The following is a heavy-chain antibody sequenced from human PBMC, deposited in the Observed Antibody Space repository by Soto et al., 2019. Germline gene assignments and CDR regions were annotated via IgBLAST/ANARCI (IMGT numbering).Heavy chain of an antibody. CDR3: ARWGVDYYDSSGYYFSPYYFDY. Sequence: SETLSLTCTVSGGSISSYYLSWIRQPPGKGLEWIGYIYYSGSTNYNPSLKSRVNISVDRSKNQFSLKLSSVTAADTAVYYCARWGVDYYDSSGYYFSPYYFDYWGQGTLVTVSS. V-gene: IGHV4-59*12. CDR1: GGSISSYY. CDR2: IYYSGST. J-gene: IGHJ4*02. D-gene: IGHD3-22*01.